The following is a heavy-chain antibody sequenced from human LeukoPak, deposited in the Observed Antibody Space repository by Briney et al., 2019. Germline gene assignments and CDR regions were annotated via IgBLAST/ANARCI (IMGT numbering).Heavy chain of an antibody. V-gene: IGHV4-30-4*01. CDR3: ARAGDKLLNWFDP. D-gene: IGHD1-14*01. CDR1: GGSISSGDYY. CDR2: IYYSGST. J-gene: IGHJ5*02. Sequence: SQTLSLTCTVSGGSISSGDYYWSWIRQPPGKGLEWIGYIYYSGSTYYNPSLKSRVIISVDTSNNQFPLKLSSVTAADTAVYYCARAGDKLLNWFDPWGQGTLVTVSS.